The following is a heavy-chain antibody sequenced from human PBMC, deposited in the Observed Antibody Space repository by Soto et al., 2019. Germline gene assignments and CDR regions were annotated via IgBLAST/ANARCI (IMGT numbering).Heavy chain of an antibody. V-gene: IGHV3-33*01. CDR1: GFTFSTYG. CDR3: ARLYCSASSCYSVGGFDI. J-gene: IGHJ3*02. CDR2: VWFDGSDK. D-gene: IGHD2-15*01. Sequence: QVQLVESGGGVVQPGRSLRLSCAASGFTFSTYGMHWVRQAPGKGLEWVALVWFDGSDKYSSDSVKGRFTISRDNSKNTLYLQMNSLRDEDTAVYYCARLYCSASSCYSVGGFDIWGQGTMVTVSS.